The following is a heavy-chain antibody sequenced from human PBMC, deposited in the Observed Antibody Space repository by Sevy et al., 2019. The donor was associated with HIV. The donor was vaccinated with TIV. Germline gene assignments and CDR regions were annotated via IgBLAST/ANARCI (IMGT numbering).Heavy chain of an antibody. Sequence: ASVKVSCKASGYNIKNYAINWVRQAPRQGLEWMGWINTNTGNPTYAQAFKGRFVFSLDTSVSTAYLQITSLEAEDTAIYFCASPFLYSNAPEADYWGQGTLVTVSS. V-gene: IGHV7-4-1*02. J-gene: IGHJ4*02. CDR3: ASPFLYSNAPEADY. CDR1: GYNIKNYA. CDR2: INTNTGNP. D-gene: IGHD5-18*01.